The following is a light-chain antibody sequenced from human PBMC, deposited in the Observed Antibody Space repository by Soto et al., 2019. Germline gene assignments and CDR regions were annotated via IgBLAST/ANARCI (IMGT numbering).Light chain of an antibody. Sequence: QSVLTQPASVSGSPGQSITLSCTGSSGDIGTYTSVSWFRQYPDKAPQLIIYDVSHRPSGVSSRFSGSKSANTASLTIAGLQAEDEADYYCSSLTISNTYVFGSGTKVTVL. CDR3: SSLTISNTYV. J-gene: IGLJ1*01. CDR2: DVS. V-gene: IGLV2-14*01. CDR1: SGDIGTYTS.